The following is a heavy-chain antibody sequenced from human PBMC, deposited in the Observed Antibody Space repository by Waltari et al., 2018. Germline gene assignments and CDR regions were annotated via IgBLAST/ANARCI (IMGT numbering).Heavy chain of an antibody. J-gene: IGHJ4*02. CDR1: GGSISSGGYY. Sequence: QVQLQESGPGLVKPSQTLSLTCTVSGGSISSGGYYWSWIRQHPGKGLEWIGYIYYSGRTYYTPSLKSRVTISVDTSKNQFSLKLSSVTAEDTAVYYCAKAGLGWFREFLDYWGQGTLVTVSS. V-gene: IGHV4-31*03. CDR2: IYYSGRT. D-gene: IGHD3-10*01. CDR3: AKAGLGWFREFLDY.